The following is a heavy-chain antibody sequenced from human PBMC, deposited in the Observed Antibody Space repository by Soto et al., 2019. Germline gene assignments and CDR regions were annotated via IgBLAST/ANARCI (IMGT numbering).Heavy chain of an antibody. D-gene: IGHD2-15*01. J-gene: IGHJ4*02. V-gene: IGHV3-48*01. CDR1: GFSFNTYS. CDR3: ARDRFGRFRRSGGACYDF. Sequence: GGALRLSCTASGFSFNTYSMNWVRQAPGKGLEWISYISSDSKTIDYSDSVKGRFTISRDNARNSLYLQMKSLRAEDTAVYYCARDRFGRFRRSGGACYDFWGQGTRVTVSS. CDR2: ISSDSKTI.